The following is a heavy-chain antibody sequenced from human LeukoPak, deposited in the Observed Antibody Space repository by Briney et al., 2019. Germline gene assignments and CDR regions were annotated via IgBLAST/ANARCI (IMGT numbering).Heavy chain of an antibody. CDR1: GASISSGDYY. Sequence: PSETLSLTCTVSGASISSGDYYWSWIRQPPGKGLEWIGYIYYSGTTNYSPSLKTRVTISVDTSKNQFSLKLSSVTAADTAVYYCARGPNYVWGSYRYFDYWGQGILVTVSS. D-gene: IGHD3-16*02. V-gene: IGHV4-30-4*01. J-gene: IGHJ4*02. CDR3: ARGPNYVWGSYRYFDY. CDR2: IYYSGTT.